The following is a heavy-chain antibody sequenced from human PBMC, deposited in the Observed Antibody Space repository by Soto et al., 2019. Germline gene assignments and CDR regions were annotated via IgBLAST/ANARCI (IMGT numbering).Heavy chain of an antibody. CDR3: LKDAPNGSIDD. D-gene: IGHD3-10*01. CDR1: RFRFEQYV. Sequence: VQVVASGGGLVQPGRSLRLSCAVSRFRFEQYVMHWVRQGPGKGLECVSTVSPTGDTVAYADSVEGRFTVSRDNAKNSLYLQMNSLKGDDTAFDYCLKDAPNGSIDDWGQGTLVTVSS. CDR2: VSPTGDTV. V-gene: IGHV3-9*01. J-gene: IGHJ4*02.